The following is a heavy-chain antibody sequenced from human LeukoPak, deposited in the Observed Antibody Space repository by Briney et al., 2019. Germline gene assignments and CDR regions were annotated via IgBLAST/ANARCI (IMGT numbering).Heavy chain of an antibody. V-gene: IGHV3-66*01. CDR1: GFTFSSNY. Sequence: PGGSLRLSCAASGFTFSSNYMSWVRQAPGKGLEWVSVIYSGGSTYYADSVKGRFTISRDNSKNTLYLQMNSLRAEDTAVYYCAKDGVTAAFDIWGQGTMVTVSS. D-gene: IGHD2-21*02. J-gene: IGHJ3*02. CDR3: AKDGVTAAFDI. CDR2: IYSGGST.